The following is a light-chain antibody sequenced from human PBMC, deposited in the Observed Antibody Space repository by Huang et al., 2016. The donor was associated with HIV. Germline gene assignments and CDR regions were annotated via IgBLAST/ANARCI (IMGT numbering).Light chain of an antibody. CDR1: QNISKY. CDR3: QQSYGIPRT. V-gene: IGKV1-39*01. CDR2: VTS. J-gene: IGKJ2*01. Sequence: DIQMTQSPSSLSASVGHTVIITCRASQNISKYLNWYQQVQGIAPKLLIYVTSNLQRGDSLMRFRGRASGTDFTRTITSLQPEDAATYFCQQSYGIPRTFGLGT.